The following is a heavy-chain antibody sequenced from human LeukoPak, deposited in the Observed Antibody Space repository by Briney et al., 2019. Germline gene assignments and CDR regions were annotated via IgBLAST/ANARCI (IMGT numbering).Heavy chain of an antibody. J-gene: IGHJ3*02. CDR2: MNPNSGNT. D-gene: IGHD3-10*01. V-gene: IGHV1-8*01. CDR1: GYTFTTYD. Sequence: ASVKVSCKASGYTFTTYDINWVRQATGQGLEWMGWMNPNSGNTGYAQKFQGRVTITRDTSASTAYMELSSLRSDDTAVYYCARDPGGGDAFDIWGQGTMVTVSS. CDR3: ARDPGGGDAFDI.